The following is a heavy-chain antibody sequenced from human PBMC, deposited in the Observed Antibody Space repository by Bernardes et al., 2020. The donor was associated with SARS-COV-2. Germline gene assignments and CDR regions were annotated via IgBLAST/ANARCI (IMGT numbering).Heavy chain of an antibody. CDR3: AGDHYSSGWYWFDS. CDR2: IHYSGST. V-gene: IGHV4-61*01. J-gene: IGHJ5*01. Sequence: SETLSLTCTVSGGSVSSGSYYWSWIRQPPGKGLEWIGGIHYSGSTNYNPSLKSRVSTSVDTTKNQFSLNLSSVTAADTAVYYCAGDHYSSGWYWFDSWGQGTLVTVSS. D-gene: IGHD6-19*01. CDR1: GGSVSSGSYY.